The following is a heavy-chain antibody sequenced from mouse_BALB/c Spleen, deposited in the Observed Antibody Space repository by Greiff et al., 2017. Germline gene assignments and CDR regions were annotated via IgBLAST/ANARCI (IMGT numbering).Heavy chain of an antibody. D-gene: IGHD1-1*01. CDR3: ARGGGYYGSSFDY. V-gene: IGHV5-6-5*01. J-gene: IGHJ2*01. CDR2: ISSGGST. Sequence: EVKLVESGGGLVKPGGSLKLSCAASGFTFSSYAMSWVRQTPEKRLEWVASISSGGSTYYPDSVKGRFTISRDNARNILYLQMSSLRSEDTAMYYCARGGGYYGSSFDYWGQGTTLTVSS. CDR1: GFTFSSYA.